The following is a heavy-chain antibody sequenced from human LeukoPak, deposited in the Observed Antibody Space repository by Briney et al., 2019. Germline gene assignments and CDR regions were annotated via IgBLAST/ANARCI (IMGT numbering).Heavy chain of an antibody. J-gene: IGHJ2*01. CDR2: IYPGDSDT. CDR1: GYSFTSYW. CDR3: ARQGACEGERHWYFDL. V-gene: IGHV5-51*01. Sequence: GESLKISCTGSGYSFTSYWNGWVRQIPGKGLEWMVIIYPGDSDTRYSTSFQGQVSIPADKSISTACLQWSSLKASDTAMYYCARQGACEGERHWYFDLWGRGTLVTVSS. D-gene: IGHD1-26*01.